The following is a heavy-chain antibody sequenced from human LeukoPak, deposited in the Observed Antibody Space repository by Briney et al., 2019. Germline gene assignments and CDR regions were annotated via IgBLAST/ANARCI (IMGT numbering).Heavy chain of an antibody. CDR1: GYTFTGYG. D-gene: IGHD2-21*02. Sequence: ASVKVSCKASGYTFTGYGISWVRQAPGQGLEWMGWISAYNGNTNYAQKLQGRVTMTTDTSTSTAYMELRSLRSDDTAVYYCARVDIVVVTALGTRDYWGQGPLVTVSS. CDR2: ISAYNGNT. V-gene: IGHV1-18*01. J-gene: IGHJ4*02. CDR3: ARVDIVVVTALGTRDY.